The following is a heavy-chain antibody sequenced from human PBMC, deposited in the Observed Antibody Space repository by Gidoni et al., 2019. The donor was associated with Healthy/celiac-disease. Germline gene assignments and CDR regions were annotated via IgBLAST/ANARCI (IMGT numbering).Heavy chain of an antibody. J-gene: IGHJ3*02. D-gene: IGHD2-21*01. Sequence: EAQLVQSGAEVKKPGESLKISCKGSGYSFTSYWIGWVRQMPGKGLEWMGIIYPGDSDTRYSPSFQGQVTISADKSISTAYLQWSSLKASDTAMYYCARPSYCGGDCYPGQNAFDIWGQGTMVTVSS. V-gene: IGHV5-51*01. CDR1: GYSFTSYW. CDR3: ARPSYCGGDCYPGQNAFDI. CDR2: IYPGDSDT.